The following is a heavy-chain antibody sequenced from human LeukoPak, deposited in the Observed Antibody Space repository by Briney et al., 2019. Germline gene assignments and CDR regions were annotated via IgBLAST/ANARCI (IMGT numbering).Heavy chain of an antibody. CDR1: GGSISTYY. CDR3: ARESSGWAFDY. V-gene: IGHV4-59*01. J-gene: IGHJ4*02. Sequence: SETLSLTCTVSGGSISTYYWSWIRQPPGKGLEWIGYIYYSGSTNYNPSLKSRVTVSVDTSKNQFSLKLSSVTAADTAVYYCARESSGWAFDYWGQGTLVTVSS. D-gene: IGHD6-19*01. CDR2: IYYSGST.